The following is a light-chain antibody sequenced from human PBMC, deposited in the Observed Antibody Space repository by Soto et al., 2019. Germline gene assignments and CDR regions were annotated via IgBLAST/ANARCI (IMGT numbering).Light chain of an antibody. Sequence: QSVLTQPPSVSWAPGQRVTISCTGIRSNIGAGYDVHWYQQLPGTAPKRLIYGNSNRPSGVPDRFSGSNSGTSASLAITGLQAEYEADYYCQSYDSSLSGAVFGGGTKLTVL. V-gene: IGLV1-40*01. CDR1: RSNIGAGYD. CDR2: GNS. J-gene: IGLJ3*02. CDR3: QSYDSSLSGAV.